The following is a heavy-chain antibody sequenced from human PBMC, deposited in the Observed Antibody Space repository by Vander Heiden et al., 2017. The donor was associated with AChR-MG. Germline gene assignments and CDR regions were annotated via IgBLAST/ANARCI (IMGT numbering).Heavy chain of an antibody. Sequence: QITLKESGPTLVKPTQTLTLTCTFSGFSLSTSGVGVGWIRQPPGKALEWLALIYWDDDKRYSPSLKSRLTITKDTSKNQVVLTMTNMDPVDTATYYCAHSNPSGWYLGDAFDIWGQGTMVTVSS. D-gene: IGHD6-19*01. J-gene: IGHJ3*02. V-gene: IGHV2-5*02. CDR1: GFSLSTSGVG. CDR2: IYWDDDK. CDR3: AHSNPSGWYLGDAFDI.